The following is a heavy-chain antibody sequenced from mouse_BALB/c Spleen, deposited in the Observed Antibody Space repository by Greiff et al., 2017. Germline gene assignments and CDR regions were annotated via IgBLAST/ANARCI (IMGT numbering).Heavy chain of an antibody. CDR3: ARGNYCGSSYPFAY. D-gene: IGHD1-1*01. CDR2: ISSGSSTI. CDR1: GFTFSSFG. J-gene: IGHJ3*01. V-gene: IGHV5-17*02. Sequence: EVKLVESGGGLVQPGGSRKLSCAASGFTFSSFGMHWVRQAPEKGLEWVAYISSGSSTIYYADTVKGRFTISRDNPKNTLFLQMTSLRSEDTAMYYCARGNYCGSSYPFAYWGQGTLVTVSA.